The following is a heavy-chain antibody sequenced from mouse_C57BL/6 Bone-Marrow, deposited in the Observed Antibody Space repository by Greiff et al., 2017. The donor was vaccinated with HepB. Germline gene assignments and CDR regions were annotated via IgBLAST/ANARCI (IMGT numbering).Heavy chain of an antibody. V-gene: IGHV1-77*01. CDR3: ASGGYYGNYSLFAY. CDR1: GYTFTDYY. Sequence: LVESGAELVKPGASVKISCKASGYTFTDYYINWVKQRPGQGLEWIGKIGPGSGSTYYNEKFKGKATLTADKSSSTAYMQISSLTSDDSAVYFWASGGYYGNYSLFAYWGQGTLVTVSA. D-gene: IGHD2-1*01. CDR2: IGPGSGST. J-gene: IGHJ3*01.